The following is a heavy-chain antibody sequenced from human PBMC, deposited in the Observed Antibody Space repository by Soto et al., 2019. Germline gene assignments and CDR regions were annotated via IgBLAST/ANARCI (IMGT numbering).Heavy chain of an antibody. CDR3: ARAFRTTVNPIWYYGMDV. D-gene: IGHD4-4*01. CDR1: GFTFSSYA. V-gene: IGHV3-30-3*01. Sequence: QVQLVESGGGVVQPGRSLRLSCAASGFTFSSYAMHWVRQAPGKGLEWVAVISYDGSNKYYADSVKGRFTISRDNSKNTLYLQMNSLRAEDTAVYYCARAFRTTVNPIWYYGMDVWGQGTTVTVSS. CDR2: ISYDGSNK. J-gene: IGHJ6*02.